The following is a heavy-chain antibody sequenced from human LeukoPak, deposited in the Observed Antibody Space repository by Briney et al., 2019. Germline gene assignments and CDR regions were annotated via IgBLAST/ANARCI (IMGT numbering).Heavy chain of an antibody. Sequence: SETLSLTCTVPGGSVSSGSYYWSWIRQPPGKGLEWIGYIYYSGSTNHNPSLKSRVTISVDTSKNQFSLKLSSVTAADTAVYYCARKEARNRMWFDPWGQGTLVTVSS. D-gene: IGHD1-14*01. V-gene: IGHV4-61*01. J-gene: IGHJ5*02. CDR1: GGSVSSGSYY. CDR3: ARKEARNRMWFDP. CDR2: IYYSGST.